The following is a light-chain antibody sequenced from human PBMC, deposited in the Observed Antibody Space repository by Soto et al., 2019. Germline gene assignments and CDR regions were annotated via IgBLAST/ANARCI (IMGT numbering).Light chain of an antibody. J-gene: IGLJ3*02. CDR1: SSDVGAYNY. V-gene: IGLV2-14*01. Sequence: QSAPTQPASVSGSPGQSITISCTGTSSDVGAYNYVSWYQQHPGKAPKLVISRVTNRPSGVSNRFSGSKSGNTASLTISGLQAEDEADYYCSSYTSRISWVFGGGTKLTVL. CDR2: RVT. CDR3: SSYTSRISWV.